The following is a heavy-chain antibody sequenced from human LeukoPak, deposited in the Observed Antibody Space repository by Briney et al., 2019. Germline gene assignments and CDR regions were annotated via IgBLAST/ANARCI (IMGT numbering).Heavy chain of an antibody. Sequence: PGGSLRLSCAASGFTFSSYAMHWVRQAPGKGLEYVSVISSNGGSTYYADSVKGRFTISRDNSKNTLYLQMGSLRAEDMAVYYCAREGYSSGWYYFDYWGQGTLVTVSS. CDR1: GFTFSSYA. CDR3: AREGYSSGWYYFDY. CDR2: ISSNGGST. D-gene: IGHD6-19*01. J-gene: IGHJ4*02. V-gene: IGHV3-64*02.